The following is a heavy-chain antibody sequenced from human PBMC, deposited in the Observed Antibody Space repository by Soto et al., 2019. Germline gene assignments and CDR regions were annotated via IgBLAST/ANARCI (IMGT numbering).Heavy chain of an antibody. CDR2: IYPGDSDT. CDR3: ARLAYYGGDCYYDAFDI. V-gene: IGHV5-51*01. J-gene: IGHJ3*02. Sequence: GESLKISCKGSGYSFTSYWIGWVRQMPGKGLEWMGIIYPGDSDTRYSPSFQGQVTISADKSISTAYLQWSSLKASDTAMYYCARLAYYGGDCYYDAFDIWGQGTMVTVSS. D-gene: IGHD2-21*02. CDR1: GYSFTSYW.